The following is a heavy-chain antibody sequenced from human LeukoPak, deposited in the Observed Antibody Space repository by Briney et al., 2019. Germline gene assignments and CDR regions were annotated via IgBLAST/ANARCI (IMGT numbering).Heavy chain of an antibody. D-gene: IGHD4-17*01. V-gene: IGHV3-21*01. CDR1: GFTFSTYS. CDR3: ARVADYGDGYYYYYMDV. Sequence: PGGSLRLSCAASGFTFSTYSMNWVRQAPGKGLEWVSFISTSSSYIYYADSVKGRFTISRDNAKNSLYLQMNSLRAEDTAVYYCARVADYGDGYYYYYMDVWGKGTTVTISS. CDR2: ISTSSSYI. J-gene: IGHJ6*03.